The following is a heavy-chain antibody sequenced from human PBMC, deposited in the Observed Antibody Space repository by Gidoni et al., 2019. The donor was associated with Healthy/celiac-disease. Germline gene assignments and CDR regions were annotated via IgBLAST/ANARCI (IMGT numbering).Heavy chain of an antibody. Sequence: EVQLVESGGGLVQPGRSVRLSCAASGFTFDDYAMHWVRQAPGKGLEWVSGISWNSGSIGYADSVKGRFTISRDNAKNSLYLQMNSLRAEDTALYYCATGLPRRSSSWYRTSGRERGAYYYGMDVWGQGTTVTVSS. V-gene: IGHV3-9*01. D-gene: IGHD6-13*01. CDR3: ATGLPRRSSSWYRTSGRERGAYYYGMDV. J-gene: IGHJ6*02. CDR1: GFTFDDYA. CDR2: ISWNSGSI.